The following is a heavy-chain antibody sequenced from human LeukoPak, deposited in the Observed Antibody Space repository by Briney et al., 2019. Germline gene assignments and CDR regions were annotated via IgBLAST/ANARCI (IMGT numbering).Heavy chain of an antibody. CDR2: IYSSGST. Sequence: SEALSLTCNVSGGSVSTGSFYGSWIRQPPGMGLEWIGYIYSSGSTNYNPSLKSRVTISKDMSKSQFSLKLTSVTAADTAVYYCARDIPAALWGQGTLVTVSS. D-gene: IGHD2-2*01. J-gene: IGHJ4*02. V-gene: IGHV4-61*01. CDR3: ARDIPAAL. CDR1: GGSVSTGSFY.